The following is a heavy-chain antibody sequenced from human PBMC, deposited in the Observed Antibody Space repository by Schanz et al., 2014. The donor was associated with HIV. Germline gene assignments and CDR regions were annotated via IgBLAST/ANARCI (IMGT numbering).Heavy chain of an antibody. CDR1: GFPFNDYY. V-gene: IGHV3-11*01. Sequence: QEQLVESGGGVVQPGRSLRLSCAASGFPFNDYYMSWLRQAPGKGLEWISFISSSGTTTYYADSVKGRFTISRDNARNSLSLQMNSLRAEDTAVYFCARDKIAAAGAIPLGWFDPWGQGVQVIVSS. CDR3: ARDKIAAAGAIPLGWFDP. D-gene: IGHD6-25*01. J-gene: IGHJ5*02. CDR2: ISSSGTTT.